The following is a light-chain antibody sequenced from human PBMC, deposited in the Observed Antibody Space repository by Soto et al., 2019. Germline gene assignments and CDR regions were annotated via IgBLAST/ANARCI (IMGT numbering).Light chain of an antibody. CDR3: QYYGNSLYT. Sequence: EIVLTQSPGTLSFSPGERATLSCTASQGVSDTYLAWHQQKPGQAHRLRLYGVSVRATGSPDRFSGRWSGQDLTLTSSRLEPEDFALYYWQYYGNSLYTVGQGTKLEL. CDR1: QGVSDTY. J-gene: IGKJ2*01. CDR2: GVS. V-gene: IGKV3-20*01.